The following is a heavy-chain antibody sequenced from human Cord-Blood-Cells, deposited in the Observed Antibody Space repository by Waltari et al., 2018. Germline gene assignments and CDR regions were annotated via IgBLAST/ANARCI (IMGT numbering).Heavy chain of an antibody. CDR1: GGSISSSSYY. J-gene: IGHJ4*02. V-gene: IGHV4-39*01. D-gene: IGHD3-3*01. CDR2: IYYSGGT. Sequence: QLQLQESGPGLVKPSETLSLTCTVSGGSISSSSYYWGWIRQPPGKGLGWIGSIYYSGGTYYNPSLKSRVTISVDTSKNQFSLKLSSVTAADTAVYYCARGNVLRFLEWLLPLDYWGQGTLVTVSS. CDR3: ARGNVLRFLEWLLPLDY.